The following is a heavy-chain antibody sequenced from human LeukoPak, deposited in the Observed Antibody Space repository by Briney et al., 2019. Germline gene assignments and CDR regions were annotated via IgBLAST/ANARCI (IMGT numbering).Heavy chain of an antibody. J-gene: IGHJ5*02. D-gene: IGHD3-10*01. CDR1: GVSISSSSYY. CDR3: ARRGTYYQNWFDP. CDR2: IYYSGST. V-gene: IGHV4-39*01. Sequence: PSETLSLTCTVSGVSISSSSYYWGWIRQPPGKGLEWIGSIYYSGSTYYNPSLKSRVTISVDTSKNQFSLKLSSVTAADTAVYYCARRGTYYQNWFDPWGQGTLVTVSS.